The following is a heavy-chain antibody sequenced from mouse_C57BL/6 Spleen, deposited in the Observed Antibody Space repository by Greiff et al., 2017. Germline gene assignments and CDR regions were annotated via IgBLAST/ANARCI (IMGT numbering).Heavy chain of an antibody. CDR2: INPNNGGT. CDR3: ARRNYGSSYWYFDV. D-gene: IGHD1-1*01. Sequence: VQLQQSGPELVKPGASVKIPCKASGYTFTDYNMDWVKQSHGKSLEWIGDINPNNGGTIYNQKFKGKATLTVDKSSSTAYMELRSLTSEDTAVYYCARRNYGSSYWYFDVWGRGTTVTVSS. J-gene: IGHJ1*03. V-gene: IGHV1-18*01. CDR1: GYTFTDYN.